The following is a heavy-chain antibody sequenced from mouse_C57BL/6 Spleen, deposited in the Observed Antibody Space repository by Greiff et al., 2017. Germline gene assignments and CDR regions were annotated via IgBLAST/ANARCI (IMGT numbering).Heavy chain of an antibody. V-gene: IGHV3-6*01. CDR2: ISYDGSN. Sequence: EVKLQESGPGLVKPSQSLSLTCSVTGYSITSGYYWNWIRQFPGNKLEWMGYISYDGSNNYNPSLKNRISITRDTSKNQFFLKLSSVTTEDTATYYCAREELGRDAMDYWGQGTSVTVSS. CDR1: GYSITSGYY. J-gene: IGHJ4*01. CDR3: AREELGRDAMDY. D-gene: IGHD4-1*01.